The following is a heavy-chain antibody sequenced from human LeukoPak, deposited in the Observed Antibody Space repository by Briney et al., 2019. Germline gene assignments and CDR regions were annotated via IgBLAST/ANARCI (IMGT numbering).Heavy chain of an antibody. Sequence: AGGSLRLSCAASGFTFSSYEMNWVRQAPGKGLEWVSYISSSGSTIYYADSVKGRFTISRDNAKNPLYLQMNSLRAEDTAVYYCARVRGGYSYGTGYYYMDVWGKGTTVTVSS. CDR2: ISSSGSTI. J-gene: IGHJ6*03. CDR3: ARVRGGYSYGTGYYYMDV. D-gene: IGHD5-18*01. V-gene: IGHV3-48*03. CDR1: GFTFSSYE.